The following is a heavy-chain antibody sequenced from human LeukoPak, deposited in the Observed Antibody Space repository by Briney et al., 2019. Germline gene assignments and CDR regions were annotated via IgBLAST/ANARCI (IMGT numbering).Heavy chain of an antibody. D-gene: IGHD3-9*01. J-gene: IGHJ5*02. CDR1: GFTFSSYE. Sequence: GGSLRLSCAASGFTFSSYEMNWVRQAPGKGLEWVSYICSSGSTIYYADSVKGRFTISRDNAKNSLYLQMNSLRAEDTAVYYCARDLVGDYDILTGPPAPFDPWGQGTLVTVSS. CDR3: ARDLVGDYDILTGPPAPFDP. V-gene: IGHV3-48*03. CDR2: ICSSGSTI.